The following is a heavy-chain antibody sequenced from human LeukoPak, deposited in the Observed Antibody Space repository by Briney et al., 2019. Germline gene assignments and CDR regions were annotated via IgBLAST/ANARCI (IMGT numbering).Heavy chain of an antibody. J-gene: IGHJ4*02. Sequence: SQTLSLTCTVSGGSISSGGYYWSWIRQHPGKGLEWIGYIYYSGSTYYNPSLKSRVTISVDTSKNQFSLKLSSVTAADTAVYYCARADTAYGDYDYWGQRTLVTVSS. CDR3: ARADTAYGDYDY. V-gene: IGHV4-31*03. CDR1: GGSISSGGYY. CDR2: IYYSGST. D-gene: IGHD4-17*01.